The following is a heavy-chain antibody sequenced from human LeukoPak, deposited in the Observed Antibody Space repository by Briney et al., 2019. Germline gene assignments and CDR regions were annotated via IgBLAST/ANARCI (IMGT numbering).Heavy chain of an antibody. CDR1: GFTFSSYD. CDR3: ARQADTAMLIWSFTDY. J-gene: IGHJ4*02. V-gene: IGHV3-13*01. Sequence: GGSLRLSCAATGFTFSSYDMHWVRQATGKGLEWVSRIGTAGETYCPGSVKGRFTISRDNAKNSLYLQMNSLRAEDTALYYCARQADTAMLIWSFTDYWGQGTLVTVSS. D-gene: IGHD5-18*01. CDR2: IGTAGET.